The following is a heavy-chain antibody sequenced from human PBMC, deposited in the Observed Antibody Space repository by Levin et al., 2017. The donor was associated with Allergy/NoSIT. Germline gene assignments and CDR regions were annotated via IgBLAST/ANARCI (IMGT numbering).Heavy chain of an antibody. J-gene: IGHJ5*02. CDR2: IYYSGST. Sequence: SETLSLTCTVSGGSISSYYWSWIRQPPGKGLEWIGYIYYSGSTNYNPSLKSRVTISVDKSKNQFSLKLSSVTAADTAVYYCAGGKWYSSSWYAWFDPWGQGTLVTVSS. CDR3: AGGKWYSSSWYAWFDP. V-gene: IGHV4-59*01. CDR1: GGSISSYY. D-gene: IGHD6-13*01.